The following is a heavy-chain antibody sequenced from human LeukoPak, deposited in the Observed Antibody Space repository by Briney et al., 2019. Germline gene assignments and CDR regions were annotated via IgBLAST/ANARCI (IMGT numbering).Heavy chain of an antibody. CDR3: ARDVVPARRDYYYGMDV. CDR1: GGTFSSYA. Sequence: SVKVSCKASGGTFSSYAISWVRQAPGQGLEWMGGIIPIFGTANYAQNLQGRVTMTTDASTTTAYMELRSLRSDDTAVYYCARDVVPARRDYYYGMDVWGQGTTVTVSS. V-gene: IGHV1-69*05. J-gene: IGHJ6*02. CDR2: IIPIFGTA. D-gene: IGHD2-2*01.